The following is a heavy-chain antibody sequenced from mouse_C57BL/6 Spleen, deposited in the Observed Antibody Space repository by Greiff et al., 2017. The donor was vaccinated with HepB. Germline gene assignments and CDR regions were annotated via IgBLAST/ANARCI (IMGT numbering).Heavy chain of an antibody. V-gene: IGHV5-17*01. D-gene: IGHD3-3*01. CDR1: GFTFSDYG. Sequence: EVKLMESGGGLVKPGGSLKLSCAASGFTFSDYGMHWVRQAPEKGLEWVAYISSGSSTIYYADTVKGRFTISRDNAKNTLFRQMTSLRYEDTAMYYCARPRADYYAMDYWVQGTSVTVSS. CDR3: ARPRADYYAMDY. J-gene: IGHJ4*01. CDR2: ISSGSSTI.